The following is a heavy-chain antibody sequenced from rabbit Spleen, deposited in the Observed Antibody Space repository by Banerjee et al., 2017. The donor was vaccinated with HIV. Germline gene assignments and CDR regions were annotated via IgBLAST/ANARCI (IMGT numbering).Heavy chain of an antibody. D-gene: IGHD4-1*01. CDR3: ARDNVGGVGWGYWDL. J-gene: IGHJ6*01. V-gene: IGHV1S45*01. Sequence: QEQLEESGGDLVKPEGSLTLTCTASGFSFSNNHYMCWVRQAPGKGLEWIACIDAGSSGSTYYASWAKGRFTISKTSSTTVTLQMTSLTAADTATYFCARDNVGGVGWGYWDLWGPGTLVTVS. CDR2: IDAGSSGST. CDR1: GFSFSNNHY.